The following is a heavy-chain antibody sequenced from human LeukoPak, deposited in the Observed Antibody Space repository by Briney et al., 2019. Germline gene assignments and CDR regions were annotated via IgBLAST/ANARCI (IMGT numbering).Heavy chain of an antibody. Sequence: PGGSLRLSCAASGFSFSEHSMNWVRQAPGKGLEWVSNIRGSSSAMNYADSVKGRFTISRDNAKNSPYLEMSSLRAEDTAVYYCARDRDWSFDYWGLGTLVSVSS. J-gene: IGHJ4*02. V-gene: IGHV3-48*04. D-gene: IGHD3-9*01. CDR2: IRGSSSAM. CDR3: ARDRDWSFDY. CDR1: GFSFSEHS.